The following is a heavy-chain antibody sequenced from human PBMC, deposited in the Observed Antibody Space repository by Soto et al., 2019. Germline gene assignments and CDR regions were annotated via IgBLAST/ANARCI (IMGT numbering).Heavy chain of an antibody. D-gene: IGHD4-17*01. CDR2: ISVRGDYR. CDR1: GFTFSSSG. Sequence: EGQLLQSGGGLVQPGESLRVSCAASGFTFSSSGMSWVRQAPGKGLEWVSSISVRGDYRYYADSVKGRFTISRDNSKNTPYLQMNGLTAEDTAVYYCANHGGFDFWGQGTMVDVSS. V-gene: IGHV3-23*01. CDR3: ANHGGFDF. J-gene: IGHJ3*01.